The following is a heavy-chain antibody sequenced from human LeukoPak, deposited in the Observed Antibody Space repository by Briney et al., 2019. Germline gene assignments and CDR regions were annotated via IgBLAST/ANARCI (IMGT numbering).Heavy chain of an antibody. CDR2: FDPEDGET. CDR1: GYTLTELS. J-gene: IGHJ6*02. CDR3: AREIVVVPAAILYYGMDV. Sequence: ASVKVSCKVSGYTLTELSMHWVRQAPGKGLEWMGGFDPEDGETIYAQKFQGRVTITADKSTSTAYMELSSLRSEDTAVYYCAREIVVVPAAILYYGMDVWGQGTTVTVSS. D-gene: IGHD2-2*01. V-gene: IGHV1-24*01.